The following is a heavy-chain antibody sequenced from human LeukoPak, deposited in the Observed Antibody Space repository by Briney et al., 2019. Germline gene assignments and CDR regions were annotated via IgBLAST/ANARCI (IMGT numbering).Heavy chain of an antibody. CDR2: ISAYNGNT. V-gene: IGHV1-18*01. CDR1: GYTFSSYG. CDR3: ARDRAAYCGGYSYSLAFDV. Sequence: ASVKVSCKASGYTFSSYGINWVRQAPGQGLEWRGWISAYNGNTNYAQKLQGRGTMTTDTSTSTAYMELRSLRSDDTAVYYCARDRAAYCGGYSYSLAFDVWGQGTMVTVSS. J-gene: IGHJ3*01. D-gene: IGHD2-21*02.